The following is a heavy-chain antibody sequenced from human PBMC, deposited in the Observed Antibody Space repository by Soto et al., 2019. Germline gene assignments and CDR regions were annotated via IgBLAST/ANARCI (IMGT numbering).Heavy chain of an antibody. V-gene: IGHV3-13*01. CDR3: ARADCCGGSCYYSY. D-gene: IGHD2-15*01. CDR2: IGTAGDT. Sequence: EVQLVESGGGLVQPGGSLRLSCAASGFTFSSYDMHWVRQATGKGLEWVSAIGTAGDTYYPCSVKGRFTISRENAKNSLYLQMNSLRAGDTAVYYCARADCCGGSCYYSYWGQGTLVTVSS. J-gene: IGHJ4*02. CDR1: GFTFSSYD.